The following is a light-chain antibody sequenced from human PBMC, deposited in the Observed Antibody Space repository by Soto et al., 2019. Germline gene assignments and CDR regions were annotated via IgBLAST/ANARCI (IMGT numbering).Light chain of an antibody. CDR2: GNN. CDR3: QSYATSLRAWV. V-gene: IGLV1-40*01. Sequence: QSVLTQPPSVSGAPGQRVTISCTGRSSNIGAGYDVHWYRQFPGTAPKLLVYGNNNRPSGISDRFSASKSGSSASLAITGLQAEDEADYYCQSYATSLRAWVFGGGTQLTVL. CDR1: SSNIGAGYD. J-gene: IGLJ3*02.